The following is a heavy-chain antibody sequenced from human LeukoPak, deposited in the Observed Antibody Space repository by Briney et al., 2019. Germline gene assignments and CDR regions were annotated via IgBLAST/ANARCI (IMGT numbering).Heavy chain of an antibody. CDR3: ARHEEAYSSYNWFDP. Sequence: GESLKISCKGSGYSFTSYWIGWVRQMPRKGLEWMGIIYPGDSDTRYSPSFQGQVTISADKSISTAYLQWSSLKASDTAMYYCARHEEAYSSYNWFDPWGQGTLVTVSS. V-gene: IGHV5-51*01. D-gene: IGHD6-6*01. CDR2: IYPGDSDT. CDR1: GYSFTSYW. J-gene: IGHJ5*02.